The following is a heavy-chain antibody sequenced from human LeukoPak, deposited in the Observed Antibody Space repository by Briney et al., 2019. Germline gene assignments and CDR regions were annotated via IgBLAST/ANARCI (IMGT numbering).Heavy chain of an antibody. J-gene: IGHJ5*02. CDR2: MNPRSGDT. CDR3: ARSKAVGGAGWLDP. V-gene: IGHV1-8*01. Sequence: ASVMVSCKASGYTLTNYDINWVRQAPGQGLEWMGWMNPRSGDTRYSQKFQGRLTIARNTSMNTAYMELSSLKSEDTAVYYCARSKAVGGAGWLDPWGQGTLVIVSS. CDR1: GYTLTNYD. D-gene: IGHD6-19*01.